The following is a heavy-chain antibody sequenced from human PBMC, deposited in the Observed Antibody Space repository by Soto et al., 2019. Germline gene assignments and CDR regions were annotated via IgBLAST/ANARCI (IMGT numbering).Heavy chain of an antibody. CDR3: ARLYSSSWLRGDWFDP. CDR2: INSDGSST. D-gene: IGHD6-13*01. CDR1: GFTFSSYW. J-gene: IGHJ5*02. Sequence: TGGSLRLSCAASGFTFSSYWMHWVRQAPGKGLVWVSRINSDGSSTSYVDSVKGRLTISRDNAKNTLYLQMNSLRAEDTAVYYCARLYSSSWLRGDWFDPWGQGTLVTVSS. V-gene: IGHV3-74*01.